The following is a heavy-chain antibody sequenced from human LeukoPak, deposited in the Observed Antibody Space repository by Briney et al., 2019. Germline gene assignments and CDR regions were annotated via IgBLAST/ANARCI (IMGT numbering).Heavy chain of an antibody. D-gene: IGHD5-12*01. CDR2: ISVCGGT. Sequence: GGSLRLSCADSGSASSFSSYAMSWVRQPPGKGVEWVSAISVCGGTYYADFVKGRFNFSSAKYRKTLYLKMNSLRAEDTAVYYCAARGSGYDYYWGQGTLVTVSS. J-gene: IGHJ4*02. V-gene: IGHV3-23*01. CDR3: AARGSGYDYY. CDR1: GSASSFSSYA.